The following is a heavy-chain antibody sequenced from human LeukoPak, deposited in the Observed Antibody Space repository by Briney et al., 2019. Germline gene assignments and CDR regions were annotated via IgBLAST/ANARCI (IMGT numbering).Heavy chain of an antibody. J-gene: IGHJ4*02. V-gene: IGHV3-23*01. CDR2: ISGSGGST. D-gene: IGHD1-1*01. CDR3: AKRKLERQYYFDY. CDR1: GFTFSSYA. Sequence: AGGSLRLSCAASGFTFSSYAMSWVRQAPGKGLEWVSAISGSGGSTYYADPVKGRFTISRDNSKNTLYLQMNSLRAEDTAVYYCAKRKLERQYYFDYWGQGTLVTVSS.